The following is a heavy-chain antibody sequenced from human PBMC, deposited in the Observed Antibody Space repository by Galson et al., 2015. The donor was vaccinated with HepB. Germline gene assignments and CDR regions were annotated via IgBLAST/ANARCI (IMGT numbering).Heavy chain of an antibody. V-gene: IGHV3-23*01. J-gene: IGHJ6*03. CDR1: GFTFSSYA. CDR3: AKDRAAAKTYYCYMDV. D-gene: IGHD6-13*01. Sequence: SLRLSCAASGFTFSSYAMSWVRQAPGKGLEWVSAISGSGGSTYYADSVKGRFTISRDNSKNTLYLQMNSLRAEDTAVYYCAKDRAAAKTYYCYMDVWGKGTTVTVSS. CDR2: ISGSGGST.